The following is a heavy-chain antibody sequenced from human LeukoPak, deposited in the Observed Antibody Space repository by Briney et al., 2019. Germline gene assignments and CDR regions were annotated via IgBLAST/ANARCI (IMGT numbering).Heavy chain of an antibody. V-gene: IGHV3-21*01. CDR1: GFTFSSYA. CDR2: ISSSSSYI. CDR3: ARGYSGFIDY. Sequence: GGSLRLSCAASGFTFSSYAMTWVRQAPGKGLEWVSSISSSSSYIYYADSVKGRFTISRDNAKNSLYLQMNSLRAEDTAVYYCARGYSGFIDYWGQGTLVTVSS. D-gene: IGHD5-12*01. J-gene: IGHJ4*02.